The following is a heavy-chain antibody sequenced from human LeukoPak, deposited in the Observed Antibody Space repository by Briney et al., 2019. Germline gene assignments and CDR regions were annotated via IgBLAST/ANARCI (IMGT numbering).Heavy chain of an antibody. CDR1: GYIFTIYG. D-gene: IGHD5-18*01. CDR2: ISAYNGNT. J-gene: IGHJ6*03. V-gene: IGHV1-18*01. Sequence: GASVKVSCKASGYIFTIYGISWVRQAPGQGLEWMGWISAYNGNTNYAQKLQGRVTMTTDTSTSTVYMELRSLRSDDTAMYYCAIGGYEYYMDVWGKGTTVTVSS. CDR3: AIGGYEYYMDV.